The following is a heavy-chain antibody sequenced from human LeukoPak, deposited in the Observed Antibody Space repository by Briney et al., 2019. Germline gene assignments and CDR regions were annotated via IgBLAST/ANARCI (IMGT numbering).Heavy chain of an antibody. CDR1: GFTFSSYG. Sequence: GGSLRLSCAASGFTFSSYGMHWVRQAPGKGLEWVAFIRYDGSNKYYADSVKGRFTISRDNSKNTLYLQMNSLRAEDTAVYYCARDLSGIVGATALDYWGQGTLVTVSS. J-gene: IGHJ4*02. V-gene: IGHV3-30*02. CDR2: IRYDGSNK. CDR3: ARDLSGIVGATALDY. D-gene: IGHD1-26*01.